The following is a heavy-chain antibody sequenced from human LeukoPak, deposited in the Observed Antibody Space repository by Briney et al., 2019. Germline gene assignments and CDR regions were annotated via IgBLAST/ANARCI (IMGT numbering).Heavy chain of an antibody. CDR1: GFTFSSYG. CDR3: AIVKEIQLWSQPFDY. V-gene: IGHV3-30*03. CDR2: ISYDGSNK. D-gene: IGHD5-18*01. J-gene: IGHJ4*02. Sequence: GRSLRLSCAASGFTFSSYGMHWVRQAPGKGLEWVAVISYDGSNKYYADSVKGRFTISRDNSKNTLYLQMNSLRPEDTAVYYCAIVKEIQLWSQPFDYWGQGTLVTVSS.